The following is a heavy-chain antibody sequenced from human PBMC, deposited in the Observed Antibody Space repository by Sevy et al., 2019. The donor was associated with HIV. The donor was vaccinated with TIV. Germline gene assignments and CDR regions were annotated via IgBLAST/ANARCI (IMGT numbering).Heavy chain of an antibody. D-gene: IGHD3-10*01. CDR2: IGAYNGNR. CDR1: GYTFSSYG. J-gene: IGHJ5*02. V-gene: IGHV1-18*01. Sequence: ASVKVSCKASGYTFSSYGISWVRQAPGQGLEWMGWIGAYNGNRKYAQNLQDRATMTTDTLTSTAYMELRSLRSDDTAVYFCARLSTARGKSNWFDPWGQGTLVTVSS. CDR3: ARLSTARGKSNWFDP.